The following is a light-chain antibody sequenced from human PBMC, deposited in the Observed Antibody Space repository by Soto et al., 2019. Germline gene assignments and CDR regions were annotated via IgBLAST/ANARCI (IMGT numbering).Light chain of an antibody. V-gene: IGKV2-30*01. J-gene: IGKJ2*01. CDR2: RVS. CDR3: MQGAHLYT. CDR1: QSLIYSDGDTY. Sequence: EVVLTQSPLSLPVTLGQPASISCKSSQSLIYSDGDTYLNWFQQRPGHSPRRLIYRVSNRDSGVPDRFSGSGSGTNFTLQISRVEADDVGVYYCMQGAHLYTFGQGTKLEIK.